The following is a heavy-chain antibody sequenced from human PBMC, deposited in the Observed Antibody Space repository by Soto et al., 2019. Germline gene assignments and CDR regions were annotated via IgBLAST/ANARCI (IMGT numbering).Heavy chain of an antibody. CDR2: IYYTGGT. CDR3: ARKAPPPLRTFDF. J-gene: IGHJ4*02. CDR1: GGSIRSDGSY. V-gene: IGHV4-31*02. Sequence: LCGGSIRSDGSYWNWIRQHPGKGLEWIGYIYYTGGTYYKPSLESRATISVDTSKNQFSLKLSSVTAADTAVYYCARKAPPPLRTFDFWGQGPLVTVSS. D-gene: IGHD3-16*01.